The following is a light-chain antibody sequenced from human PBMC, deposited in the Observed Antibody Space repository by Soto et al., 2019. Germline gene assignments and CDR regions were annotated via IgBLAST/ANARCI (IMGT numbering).Light chain of an antibody. J-gene: IGKJ4*01. CDR1: QDISNS. Sequence: DIQMTQSPSSLSTSVGERVTITCQASQDISNSLNWYQQKPGKAPNLLIYEASKLQTGVPSRFSGGGSGTHFTFTISNLQHEDIETYYCQQLRMYPSTLGGGTKVDIK. CDR3: QQLRMYPST. V-gene: IGKV1-33*01. CDR2: EAS.